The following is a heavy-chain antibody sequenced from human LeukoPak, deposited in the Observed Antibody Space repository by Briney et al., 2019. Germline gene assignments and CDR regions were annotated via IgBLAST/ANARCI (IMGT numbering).Heavy chain of an antibody. CDR3: ARDPSSSSGCDPADY. Sequence: GRSLRLSCAASGFTFSSYAMYWVRQAPGKGLEWVAVISYDGSNKYYADSVKGRFTISRDNSKNTLYLQMNSLRAEDTAVYYCARDPSSSSGCDPADYWGQGTLVTVSS. CDR2: ISYDGSNK. CDR1: GFTFSSYA. J-gene: IGHJ4*02. D-gene: IGHD5-12*01. V-gene: IGHV3-30-3*01.